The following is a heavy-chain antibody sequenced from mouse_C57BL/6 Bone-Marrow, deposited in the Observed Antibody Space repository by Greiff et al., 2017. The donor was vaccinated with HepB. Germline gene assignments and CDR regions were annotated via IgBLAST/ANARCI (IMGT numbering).Heavy chain of an antibody. Sequence: EVKLLESGPSLVRPSQTLSLTCTVTGFSINSDCYWIWIRQFPGNKLEYIGYTFYSGITYYNPSLESRTYITRDTSKNQFSLKLSSVTTEDTATYYCARDRMDYESCWYFDVWGTGPTVTVSS. D-gene: IGHD2-4*01. J-gene: IGHJ1*03. V-gene: IGHV3-3*01. CDR2: TFYSGIT. CDR3: ARDRMDYESCWYFDV. CDR1: GFSINSDCY.